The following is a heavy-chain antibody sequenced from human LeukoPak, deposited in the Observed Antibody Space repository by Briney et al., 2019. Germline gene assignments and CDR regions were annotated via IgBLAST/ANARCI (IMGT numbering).Heavy chain of an antibody. J-gene: IGHJ4*02. Sequence: PSETLSLTCAFYGGSFSGYYWSWFRQPPGKGLEGIGEINHIGSTNYNPSLKSRVTISVDTSKNQFSLKLSCVSAADTAVYYCARGYYYYDSSGYYSYTFDYWGQGTLVTVS. D-gene: IGHD3-22*01. CDR3: ARGYYYYDSSGYYSYTFDY. CDR1: GGSFSGYY. CDR2: INHIGST. V-gene: IGHV4-34*01.